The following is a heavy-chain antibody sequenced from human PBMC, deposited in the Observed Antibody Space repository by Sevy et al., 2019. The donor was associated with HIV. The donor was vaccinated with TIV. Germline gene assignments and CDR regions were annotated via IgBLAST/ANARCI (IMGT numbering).Heavy chain of an antibody. D-gene: IGHD3-22*01. J-gene: IGHJ4*02. CDR3: ARYPAAQYDRSGYNTRGGYFDS. V-gene: IGHV4-39*01. CDR2: IYYSGRT. Sequence: SETLSLTCTVSGDSITRSNYYWAWIRQPPGRGLAWIGSIYYSGRTYYNPSLKSRVTFSVDTSRNRFSLRLSSETAADTALYYCARYPAAQYDRSGYNTRGGYFDSWGQGTLVTVSS. CDR1: GDSITRSNYY.